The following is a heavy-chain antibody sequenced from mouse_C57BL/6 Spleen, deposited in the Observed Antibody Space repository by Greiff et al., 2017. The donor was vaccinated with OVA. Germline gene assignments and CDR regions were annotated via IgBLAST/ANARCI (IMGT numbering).Heavy chain of an antibody. D-gene: IGHD1-1*01. J-gene: IGHJ2*01. V-gene: IGHV5-4*01. CDR2: ISDGGSYT. CDR1: GFTFSSYA. Sequence: EVKLVESGGGLVKPGGSLKLSCAASGFTFSSYAMSWVRQTPEKRLEWVATISDGGSYTYYPDNVKGRFTISRDNAKNNLYLQMSHLKSEDTAMYDCARDRTYGRSRDYFDYWGQGTTLTVSS. CDR3: ARDRTYGRSRDYFDY.